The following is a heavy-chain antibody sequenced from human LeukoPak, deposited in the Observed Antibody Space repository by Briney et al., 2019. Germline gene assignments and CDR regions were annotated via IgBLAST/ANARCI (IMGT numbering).Heavy chain of an antibody. Sequence: ASVKVSCKASGYTFTGYYMHWVRQAPGQGLEWMGWINPNSGGINYAQKFQGRVTMTRDTSISTAYMEPSRLRSDDTAVYYCARDIAVAGTLYYYYGMDVWGQGTTVTVSS. J-gene: IGHJ6*02. CDR1: GYTFTGYY. CDR3: ARDIAVAGTLYYYYGMDV. D-gene: IGHD6-19*01. CDR2: INPNSGGI. V-gene: IGHV1-2*02.